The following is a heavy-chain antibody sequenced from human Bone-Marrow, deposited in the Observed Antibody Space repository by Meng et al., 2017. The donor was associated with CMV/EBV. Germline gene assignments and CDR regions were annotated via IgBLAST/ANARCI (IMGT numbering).Heavy chain of an antibody. CDR2: IYSGGST. CDR1: GFTFSNNY. CDR3: ARAAAGYYYGLDV. V-gene: IGHV3-66*02. D-gene: IGHD6-13*01. Sequence: GGSLRLSCAASGFTFSNNYMNWVRQAPGKGLEWVSVIYSGGSTYYADSVKGRFTISRDNSKNTLYLQMNSPSAEDAAVYYCARAAAGYYYGLDVWGQGTTVTVSS. J-gene: IGHJ6*02.